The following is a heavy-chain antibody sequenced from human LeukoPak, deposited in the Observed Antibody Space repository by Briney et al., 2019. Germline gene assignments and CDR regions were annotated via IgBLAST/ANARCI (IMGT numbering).Heavy chain of an antibody. Sequence: GGSLRLSCAASGFTFSSYAMSWVRQAPGKGLEWVSAISGSGGSTYYADSVKGRFTISRDNSKNTLYLQMNSLRAEDTAVYYCAKVMVGATTRNGGDYWGQGTLVTVSS. V-gene: IGHV3-23*01. CDR1: GFTFSSYA. J-gene: IGHJ4*02. D-gene: IGHD1-26*01. CDR3: AKVMVGATTRNGGDY. CDR2: ISGSGGST.